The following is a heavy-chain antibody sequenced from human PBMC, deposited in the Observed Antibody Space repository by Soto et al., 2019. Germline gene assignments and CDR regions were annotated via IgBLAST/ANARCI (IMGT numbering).Heavy chain of an antibody. Sequence: ASVKVSCKASGYTFTSYDINWVRQATGQGLEWMGWRNPNSGITDFAQKFQGRITMTGNTSISTAYLELSSLRSEDTAVYYCARAPTPKACQCWALQIAHSSDLWGQGNXVTVSS. J-gene: IGHJ5*02. CDR2: RNPNSGIT. V-gene: IGHV1-8*01. D-gene: IGHD5-18*01. CDR1: GYTFTSYD. CDR3: ARAPTPKACQCWALQIAHSSDL.